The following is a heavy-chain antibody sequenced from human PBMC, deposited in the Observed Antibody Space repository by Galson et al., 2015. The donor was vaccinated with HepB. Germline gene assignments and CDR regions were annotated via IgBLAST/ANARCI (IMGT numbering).Heavy chain of an antibody. CDR3: AKVIEGYGSSYFTSDY. Sequence: SLRLSCAASGFTFSSYGMHWVRQAPGKGLEWVAVISYDGSNKYYADSVKGRFTISRDNSKNTLYLQMSTLRAEDTAVYYCAKVIEGYGSSYFTSDYWGHGTLVTVSS. D-gene: IGHD6-13*01. CDR1: GFTFSSYG. V-gene: IGHV3-30*18. CDR2: ISYDGSNK. J-gene: IGHJ4*01.